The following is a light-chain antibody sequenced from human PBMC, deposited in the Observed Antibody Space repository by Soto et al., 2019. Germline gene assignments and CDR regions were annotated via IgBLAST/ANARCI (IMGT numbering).Light chain of an antibody. CDR1: STDIGSFKY. CDR2: EVV. Sequence: QSVLTQPASVSGSPGQSVTISCTGTSTDIGSFKYVSWYQQHPGKAPKLIILEVVNRPSGVSNRFSGSKSGNTASLTISGLQADDEADYYCSSYSSSTTVLFGGGTQLTVL. V-gene: IGLV2-14*01. CDR3: SSYSSSTTVL. J-gene: IGLJ2*01.